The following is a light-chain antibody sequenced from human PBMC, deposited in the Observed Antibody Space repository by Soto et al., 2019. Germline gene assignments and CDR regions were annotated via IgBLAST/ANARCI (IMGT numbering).Light chain of an antibody. J-gene: IGKJ4*01. CDR3: QHYTIWPLP. CDR2: GAS. V-gene: IGKV3-15*01. CDR1: HSVSSR. Sequence: EIVMTQSPATLSVSPGERATLSCRASHSVSSRLAWYQQKPGQAPRLLIYGASTRATGLPARFSGSGSGTAFTLTLSRLQSEDFAVYYCQHYTIWPLPLGGGTKVEIK.